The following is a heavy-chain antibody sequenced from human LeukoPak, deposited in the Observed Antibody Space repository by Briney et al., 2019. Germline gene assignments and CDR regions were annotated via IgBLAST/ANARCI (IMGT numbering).Heavy chain of an antibody. CDR1: GYSISSGYY. V-gene: IGHV4-38-2*02. J-gene: IGHJ6*03. CDR3: ARPTVPPLTYYYYYMDV. CDR2: IYHSGST. D-gene: IGHD1-1*01. Sequence: PSETLSLTCTVSGYSISSGYYWGWIRPPPRKGLEWIGSIYHSGSTYYNPSLKSRVTISVDTSKNQFSLKLSSVTAADTAVYYCARPTVPPLTYYYYYMDVWGKGTTVTVSS.